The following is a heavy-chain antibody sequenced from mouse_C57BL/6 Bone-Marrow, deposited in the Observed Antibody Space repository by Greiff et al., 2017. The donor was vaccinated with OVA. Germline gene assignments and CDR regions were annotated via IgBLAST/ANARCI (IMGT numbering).Heavy chain of an antibody. J-gene: IGHJ4*01. V-gene: IGHV1-26*01. D-gene: IGHD1-1*01. CDR3: ARRSITTVVGYYAMDY. Sequence: EVQLQQSGPELVKPGASVKISCKASGYTFTDYYMNWVKQSHGKSLEWIGDINPNNGGTSYNQKFKGKATLTVDKSSSTAYMELRSLTSEDSAVYYCARRSITTVVGYYAMDYWGQGTSVTISS. CDR1: GYTFTDYY. CDR2: INPNNGGT.